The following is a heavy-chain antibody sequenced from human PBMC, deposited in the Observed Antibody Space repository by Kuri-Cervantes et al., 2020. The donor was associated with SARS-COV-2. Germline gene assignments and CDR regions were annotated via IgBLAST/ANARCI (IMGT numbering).Heavy chain of an antibody. J-gene: IGHJ4*02. CDR3: ATDRVRVVTHNFDY. D-gene: IGHD3-10*01. Sequence: GESLKISCAASGFTFSSYGMHWVRQAPGKGLEWVAVIAYDGSNKYYGNSVKGRFTISRDNSKNTLYLQMNSLRAEDTAVYYCATDRVRVVTHNFDYWGQRTLVTVSS. CDR1: GFTFSSYG. CDR2: IAYDGSNK. V-gene: IGHV3-30*03.